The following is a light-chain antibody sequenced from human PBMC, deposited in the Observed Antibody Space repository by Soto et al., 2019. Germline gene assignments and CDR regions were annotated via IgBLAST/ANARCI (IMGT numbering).Light chain of an antibody. CDR2: AVS. Sequence: EIVMTQSPGTLSVSPGESATLSCRASQSISTNLAWYQQRPGQAPRLLMSAVSTRATGVPARFSGSGSGTEFTLTTTSLQSEAFAFYSCKQYYTCPPRLTFGHGTGLEI. CDR3: KQYYTCPPRLT. J-gene: IGKJ5*01. CDR1: QSISTN. V-gene: IGKV3-15*01.